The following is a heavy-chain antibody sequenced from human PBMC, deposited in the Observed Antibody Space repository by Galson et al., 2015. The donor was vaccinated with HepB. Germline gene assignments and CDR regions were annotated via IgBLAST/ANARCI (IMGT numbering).Heavy chain of an antibody. Sequence: CAISGDSVSTNSAGWHWIRQSPSRGLEWLGRTYYYRSRWNYDYAVSVESRLAITADTSKNQFSLQLRSVTPQDTAMYYCAREHWGRYFNDAFDIWGQGTMVTVSS. J-gene: IGHJ3*02. CDR1: GDSVSTNSAG. CDR3: AREHWGRYFNDAFDI. D-gene: IGHD3-16*01. CDR2: TYYYRSRWNY. V-gene: IGHV6-1*01.